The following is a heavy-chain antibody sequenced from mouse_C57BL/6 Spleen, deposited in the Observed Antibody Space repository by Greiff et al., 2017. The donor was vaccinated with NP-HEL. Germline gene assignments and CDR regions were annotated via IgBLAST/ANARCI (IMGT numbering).Heavy chain of an antibody. Sequence: EVKVEESGGGLVQPGGSMKLSCVASGFTFSNYWMNWVRQSPEKGLEWVAQIRLKSDNYATHYAESVKGRFTISRDDSKSSVYLQMNNLRAEDTGIYYCTGLWDGDYAMDYWGQGTSVTVSS. V-gene: IGHV6-3*01. CDR3: TGLWDGDYAMDY. J-gene: IGHJ4*01. CDR2: IRLKSDNYAT. CDR1: GFTFSNYW. D-gene: IGHD4-1*01.